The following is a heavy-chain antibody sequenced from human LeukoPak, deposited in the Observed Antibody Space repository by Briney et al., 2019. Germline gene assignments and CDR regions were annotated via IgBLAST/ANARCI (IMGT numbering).Heavy chain of an antibody. D-gene: IGHD1-7*01. V-gene: IGHV1-46*01. Sequence: ASVKVSCKASGYTFTSYYIHWVRQAPGQGLEWRGLINPSGEFTTYAQKFQGRVTMTRDMSTSTVYMERSSLRSDDTAVYYCARDLGSGQIGTTPGGLDYWGQGTLVTVSS. CDR1: GYTFTSYY. J-gene: IGHJ4*02. CDR2: INPSGEFT. CDR3: ARDLGSGQIGTTPGGLDY.